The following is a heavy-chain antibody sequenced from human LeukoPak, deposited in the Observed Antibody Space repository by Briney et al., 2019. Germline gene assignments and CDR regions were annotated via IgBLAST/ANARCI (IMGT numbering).Heavy chain of an antibody. D-gene: IGHD3-10*01. Sequence: GGSLRLSCAASGFTFSNYAMSWVRQAPGKGLEWVSTISGSGGTAYYADSVKGRLTISRDNSKNALYLQMSSLRAEDTAVYYCAKERDYYGWGSYYRGPMFDYWGQGTLVTVTS. CDR2: ISGSGGTA. CDR3: AKERDYYGWGSYYRGPMFDY. V-gene: IGHV3-23*01. CDR1: GFTFSNYA. J-gene: IGHJ4*02.